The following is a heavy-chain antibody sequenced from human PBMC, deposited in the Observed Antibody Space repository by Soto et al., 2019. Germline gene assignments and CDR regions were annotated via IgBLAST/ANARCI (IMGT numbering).Heavy chain of an antibody. CDR1: GYSFTSYW. V-gene: IGHV5-51*01. CDR2: IYPGDSDT. D-gene: IGHD3-9*01. CDR3: ARTTKLRYFDWLSTPPKHYYYYYGMDV. Sequence: GESLKISCKGSGYSFTSYWIGWVRQMPGKGLEWMGIIYPGDSDTRYSPSFQGQVTISTDKSISTAYLQWSSLKASDTAMYYCARTTKLRYFDWLSTPPKHYYYYYGMDVWGQGTTVTVSS. J-gene: IGHJ6*02.